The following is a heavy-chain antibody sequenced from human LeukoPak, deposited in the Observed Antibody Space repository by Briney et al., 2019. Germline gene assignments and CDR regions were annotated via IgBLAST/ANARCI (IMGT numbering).Heavy chain of an antibody. V-gene: IGHV4-61*02. J-gene: IGHJ4*02. CDR3: AGLVAATRTGSFFFDY. CDR2: IYTSGST. D-gene: IGHD2-15*01. Sequence: PSETLSLTCTVSGGSIGSSSYYWGWIRQPAGKGLEWIGRIYTSGSTNYNPSLKSRVTISVDTSKNQFSLKLSSVTAADTAVYYCAGLVAATRTGSFFFDYWGQGTLVTVSS. CDR1: GGSIGSSSYY.